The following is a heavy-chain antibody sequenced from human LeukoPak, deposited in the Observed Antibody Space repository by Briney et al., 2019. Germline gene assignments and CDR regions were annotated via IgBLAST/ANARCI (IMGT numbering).Heavy chain of an antibody. CDR3: ARSYDNYYDSSGYQYYFDY. J-gene: IGHJ4*02. Sequence: GGSLRLSCAASGFTFSSYWMHWVRQAPGKGLVWVSRINSDGSSTSYADSVKGRFTISRDNAKNTLYLQMNSLRAEDTAVYYCARSYDNYYDSSGYQYYFDYWGQGTLVTVSS. CDR2: INSDGSST. CDR1: GFTFSSYW. D-gene: IGHD3-22*01. V-gene: IGHV3-74*01.